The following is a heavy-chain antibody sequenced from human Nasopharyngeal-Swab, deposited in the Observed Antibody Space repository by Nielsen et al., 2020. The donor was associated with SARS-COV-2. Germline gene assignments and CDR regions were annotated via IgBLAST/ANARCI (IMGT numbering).Heavy chain of an antibody. CDR3: VSSSSWYYFDY. CDR2: IYYNGNT. J-gene: IGHJ4*02. V-gene: IGHV4-39*01. CDR1: GGSISSDISY. Sequence: GSLRLSCTVSGGSISSDISYWGWIRQPPGKGLEWIGNIYYNGNTYQNPSLKSRLTISVDKSKNQFSLQLSSVTAADTAVYYCVSSSSWYYFDYWAQGTQVTVSS. D-gene: IGHD6-13*01.